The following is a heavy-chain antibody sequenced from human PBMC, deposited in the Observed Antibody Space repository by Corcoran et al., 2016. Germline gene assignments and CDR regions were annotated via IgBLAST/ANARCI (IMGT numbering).Heavy chain of an antibody. CDR3: GKLELSPYYDYVWGRGSENFYY. J-gene: IGHJ4*02. CDR2: ISYDGSNK. V-gene: IGHV3-30*18. Sequence: QVQLVESVGSLVQPGRSMRLSCAASGFTFSSYGMHWVRQAPGKGLEWVAVISYDGSNKYYAYSVKGRFTISRDNSKNKLYLQMNSMRAEDTAGYYCGKLELSPYYDYVWGRGSENFYYWGQGTMVTVSS. D-gene: IGHD3-16*01. CDR1: GFTFSSYG.